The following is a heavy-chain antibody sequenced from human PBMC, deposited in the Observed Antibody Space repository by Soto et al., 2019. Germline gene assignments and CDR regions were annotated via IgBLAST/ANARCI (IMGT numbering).Heavy chain of an antibody. Sequence: EVQLVESGGGLVQPGGSLKLSCAASGFTFSDSAMHWVRQASGKGLEWVGRIRSKANSDATAYAASVKGRFTISRDDSKYTAYLQMNSLKIEDMAVYYCPKPARVPVAATTYYYGMDVWGQGTTVTVSS. V-gene: IGHV3-73*02. CDR2: IRSKANSDAT. D-gene: IGHD2-15*01. J-gene: IGHJ6*02. CDR3: PKPARVPVAATTYYYGMDV. CDR1: GFTFSDSA.